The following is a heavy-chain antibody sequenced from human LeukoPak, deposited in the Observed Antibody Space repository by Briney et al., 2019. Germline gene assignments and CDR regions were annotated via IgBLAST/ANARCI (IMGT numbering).Heavy chain of an antibody. CDR3: ATYSNWVAGDV. V-gene: IGHV3-7*01. CDR1: GFTFSNYW. D-gene: IGHD7-27*01. Sequence: GGSLRLSCAASGFTFSNYWMGWVRQAPGKGLEWVANIKQDGSEIYYVDSVKGRFTISRDTAKNSLYLQMNSLTAEDTAVYYCATYSNWVAGDVWGQGTTVSVSS. J-gene: IGHJ6*02. CDR2: IKQDGSEI.